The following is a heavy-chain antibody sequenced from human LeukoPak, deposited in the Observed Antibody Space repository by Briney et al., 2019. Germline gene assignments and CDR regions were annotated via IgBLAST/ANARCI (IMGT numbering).Heavy chain of an antibody. V-gene: IGHV4-59*01. CDR3: ARLTDLDTAMVFDY. CDR1: GGSISSYY. Sequence: SETLSLTCTVSGGSISSYYWSWIRQPPGKGLEWIGYIYYSGSTNYNPSLKSRVTISVDTSKNQFSLKLGSVTAADTAVYYCARLTDLDTAMVFDYWGQGTLVTVSS. J-gene: IGHJ4*02. D-gene: IGHD5-18*01. CDR2: IYYSGST.